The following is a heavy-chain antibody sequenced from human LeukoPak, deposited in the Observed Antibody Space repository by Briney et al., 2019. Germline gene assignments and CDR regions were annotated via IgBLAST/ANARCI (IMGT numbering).Heavy chain of an antibody. CDR2: INHSGST. CDR1: GGSFSVYY. J-gene: IGHJ5*02. CDR3: ARQRWPRISNWFDP. D-gene: IGHD4-23*01. V-gene: IGHV4-34*01. Sequence: PSETLSLTCAVYGGSFSVYYWSWIRQPPGKGLEWIGEINHSGSTNYNPSLKSRVTISVDASKNRLSLKLSSVTAADTAVYYCARQRWPRISNWFDPWGQGTLVTVSS.